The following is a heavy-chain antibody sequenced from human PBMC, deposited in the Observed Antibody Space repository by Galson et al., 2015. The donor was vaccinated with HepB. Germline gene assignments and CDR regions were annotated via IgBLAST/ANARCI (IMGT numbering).Heavy chain of an antibody. CDR2: IDPSDSYT. CDR3: ARHSSDCSGGSCYSLMTDWFDP. Sequence: QSGAEVKKPGESLRISRKGSGYSFTSYWISWVRQMPGKGLEWMGRIDPSDSYTNYSPSFQGHVTISANKSISTAYLQWSSLKASDTAMYYCARHSSDCSGGSCYSLMTDWFDPWGQGTLVTVSS. CDR1: GYSFTSYW. D-gene: IGHD2-15*01. V-gene: IGHV5-10-1*01. J-gene: IGHJ5*02.